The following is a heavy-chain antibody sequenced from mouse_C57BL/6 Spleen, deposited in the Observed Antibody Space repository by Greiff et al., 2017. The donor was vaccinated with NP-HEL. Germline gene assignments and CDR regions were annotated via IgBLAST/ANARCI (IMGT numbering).Heavy chain of an antibody. CDR2: IDPEDGDT. CDR1: GFNIKDYY. Sequence: EVQLQQSGAELVRPGASVKLSCTASGFNIKDYYMHWVKQRPEQGLEWIGRIDPEDGDTEYAPKFQGKATMTAGTSSKTAYLQLSSLTSEDTAVYYCTRDGGDAMDYWGQGTSVTVSS. V-gene: IGHV14-1*01. J-gene: IGHJ4*01. D-gene: IGHD3-3*01. CDR3: TRDGGDAMDY.